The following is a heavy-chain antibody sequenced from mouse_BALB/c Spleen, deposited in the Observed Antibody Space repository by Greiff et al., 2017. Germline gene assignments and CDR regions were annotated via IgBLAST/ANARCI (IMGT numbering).Heavy chain of an antibody. CDR2: IDPSDSYT. J-gene: IGHJ2*01. CDR1: GYTFTSYW. V-gene: IGHV1-69*02. D-gene: IGHD3-2*01. Sequence: QVQLQQPGAELVKPGASVKLSCKASGYTFTSYWMHWVKQRPGQGLEWIGEIDPSDSYTNYNQKFKGKATLTVDKSSSTAYMQLSSLTSEDSAVYYCARGGDSSGYFDYWGQGTTLTVSS. CDR3: ARGGDSSGYFDY.